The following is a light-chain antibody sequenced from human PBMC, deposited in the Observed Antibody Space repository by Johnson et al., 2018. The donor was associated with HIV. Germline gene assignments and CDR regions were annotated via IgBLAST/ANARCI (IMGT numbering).Light chain of an antibody. J-gene: IGLJ1*01. Sequence: QSVLTQPPSVSAAPGQKVTISCSGSSSNIGNNYVSWYQQLPGTAPNLLIYENNKRPSGIPDRFSGSKSGTSATLGITGLQTGDEADYYCGTWDSSLSAGVCGTGTKVTVL. CDR1: SSNIGNNY. CDR2: ENN. V-gene: IGLV1-51*02. CDR3: GTWDSSLSAGV.